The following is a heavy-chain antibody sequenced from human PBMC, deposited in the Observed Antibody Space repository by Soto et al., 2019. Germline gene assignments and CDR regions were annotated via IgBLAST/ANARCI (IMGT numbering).Heavy chain of an antibody. CDR3: AKITIDREVGDYYYYIDD. V-gene: IGHV3-23*01. Sequence: GGSLRLSCAASGFTFSSYAMSWVRQAPGKGLEWVSAISGSGGSTYYADSVKGRFTISRDNSKNTLYLQMNSLRAEDTAVYYCAKITIDREVGDYYYYIDDWGKGTTVTVSS. CDR1: GFTFSSYA. J-gene: IGHJ6*03. D-gene: IGHD3-10*01. CDR2: ISGSGGST.